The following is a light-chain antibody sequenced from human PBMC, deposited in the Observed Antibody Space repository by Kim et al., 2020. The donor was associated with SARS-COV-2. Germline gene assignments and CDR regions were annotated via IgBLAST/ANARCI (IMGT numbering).Light chain of an antibody. J-gene: IGKJ5*01. Sequence: ESVGDRVTMACRASQDIKNNLVWFQQKPGKAPRSLIYAASSLQSGVPSKFSGRGSGTDITLTISSLQPEDCATYYCQQYQSYPVTFGQGTRLEIK. CDR1: QDIKNN. CDR2: AAS. V-gene: IGKV1-16*02. CDR3: QQYQSYPVT.